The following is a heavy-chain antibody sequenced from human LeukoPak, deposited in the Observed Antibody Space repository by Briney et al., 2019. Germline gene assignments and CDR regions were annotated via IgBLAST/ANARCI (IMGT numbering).Heavy chain of an antibody. CDR1: GGSISSSSYY. D-gene: IGHD3-22*01. V-gene: IGHV4-39*01. Sequence: SETLSLTCTVSGGSISSSSYYWGWIRQPPGKGLEWIGSIYYSGSTYHNPSLKSRVTISVDTSKNQFSLKLSSVTAADTAVYYCASPEDYDSSGYGYWGQGTLVTVSS. CDR2: IYYSGST. J-gene: IGHJ4*02. CDR3: ASPEDYDSSGYGY.